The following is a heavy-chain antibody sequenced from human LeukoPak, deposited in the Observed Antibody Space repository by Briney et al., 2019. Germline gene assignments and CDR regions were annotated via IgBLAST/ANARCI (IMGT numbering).Heavy chain of an antibody. CDR2: IYYSGST. V-gene: IGHV4-31*03. J-gene: IGHJ6*03. CDR3: ARSLAYCGGDCRGHYYYYMDV. CDR1: GGSISSGGYY. Sequence: PSETLSLTCTVSGGSISSGGYYWSWIRQHPGKGLEWIRYIYYSGSTYYNPSLKSRVTISVDTSKNQFSLKLSSVTAADTAVYYCARSLAYCGGDCRGHYYYYMDVWGKGTTVTVSS. D-gene: IGHD2-21*02.